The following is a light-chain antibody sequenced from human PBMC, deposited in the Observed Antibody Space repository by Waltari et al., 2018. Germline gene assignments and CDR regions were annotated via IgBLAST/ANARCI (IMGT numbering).Light chain of an antibody. CDR2: FAS. J-gene: IGLJ2*01. CDR1: NTGDNR. CDR3: QVWDTSADHLVV. Sequence: SYVLTQPPSVSVAPGKTASITCGGNNTGDNRIKWYQQKPGQAPILLIYFASDRPSGIPDRFSGSNSGHTATLTISRVEAGDEAAYYCQVWDTSADHLVVFGGGTNLTVV. V-gene: IGLV3-21*04.